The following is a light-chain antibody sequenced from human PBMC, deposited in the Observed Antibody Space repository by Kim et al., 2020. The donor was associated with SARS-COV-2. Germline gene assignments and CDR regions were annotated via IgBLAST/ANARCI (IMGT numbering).Light chain of an antibody. CDR3: SSYTTSGTWV. V-gene: IGLV2-14*03. CDR2: DVS. CDR1: SSDIGIYGY. J-gene: IGLJ3*02. Sequence: GQSITISCTGTSSDIGIYGYVSWYQQHPGKAPKLLIYDVSNRPSGVSNRFSGSKSGNTASLTISGLQAEDEADYYCSSYTTSGTWVFGGGTQLTVL.